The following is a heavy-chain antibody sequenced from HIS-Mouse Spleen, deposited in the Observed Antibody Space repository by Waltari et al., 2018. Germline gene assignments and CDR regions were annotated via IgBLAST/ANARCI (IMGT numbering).Heavy chain of an antibody. Sequence: QVQLVESGGGVVQPGRSLRLSCAASGFTFSSYAMHWVRQAPGKGRGWVAVTSDDGSNNYYADSVKGRFTISRDNSKNTLYLQMNSLRAEDTAVYYCARASVVGSGHFDYWGQGTLVTVSS. J-gene: IGHJ4*02. CDR2: TSDDGSNN. D-gene: IGHD6-19*01. CDR3: ARASVVGSGHFDY. CDR1: GFTFSSYA. V-gene: IGHV3-30-3*01.